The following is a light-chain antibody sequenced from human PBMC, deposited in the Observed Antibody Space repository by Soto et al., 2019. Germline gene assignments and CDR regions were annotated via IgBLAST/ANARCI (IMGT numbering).Light chain of an antibody. J-gene: IGLJ1*01. CDR2: DVS. CDR1: SSDVGGYNY. V-gene: IGLV2-14*01. Sequence: QSALTQPASVPGSPGQSITISCTGTSSDVGGYNYVSWYQQHPGKAPKLMIFDVSDRPSGVSNRFSGSKSGNTASLTISGLQAEDEADYYCSSYTSSNTPVFATGTKLTVL. CDR3: SSYTSSNTPV.